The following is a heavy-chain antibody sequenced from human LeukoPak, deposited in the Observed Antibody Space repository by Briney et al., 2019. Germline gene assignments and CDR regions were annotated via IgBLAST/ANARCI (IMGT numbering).Heavy chain of an antibody. J-gene: IGHJ4*02. V-gene: IGHV4-4*07. D-gene: IGHD3-22*01. CDR2: IYTSGST. CDR3: ARMYYYDSSGFPPVDYFDY. Sequence: SETLSLTCTVSGGSISSYYWSWIRQPAGKGLEWIGRIYTSGSTNYNPSLKSRVTMSVDTSKNQFSLKLSSVTAADTAVYYCARMYYYDSSGFPPVDYFDYWGQGTLVTVSS. CDR1: GGSISSYY.